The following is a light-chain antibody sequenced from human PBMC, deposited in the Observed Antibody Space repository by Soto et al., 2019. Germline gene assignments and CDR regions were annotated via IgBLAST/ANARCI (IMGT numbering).Light chain of an antibody. CDR3: QQTYSTPLT. CDR1: QSISTY. CDR2: ATS. V-gene: IGKV1-39*01. Sequence: DIHLTQSPSSLSASVGDRVTITCRASQSISTYLNWYQQKPGKAPKVLIYATSSLHSGVPSRFSGSGSETEFTLTISSLQPEDFATYFCQQTYSTPLTFGGGTKVDIK. J-gene: IGKJ4*01.